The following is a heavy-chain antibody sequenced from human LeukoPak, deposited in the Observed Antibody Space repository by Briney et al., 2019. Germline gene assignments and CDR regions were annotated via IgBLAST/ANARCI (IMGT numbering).Heavy chain of an antibody. V-gene: IGHV3-30*02. Sequence: GGSLRLSCAASGFTFSSYGIHWVRQAPGKGLEWVTFIPYDGLNRIYADSVEGRFTVSRDNSKNTVNLQMNSLRPEDTAVYYCAKGPTPLSSRGWIDPWGQGTLVTVSS. CDR1: GFTFSSYG. CDR2: IPYDGLNR. CDR3: AKGPTPLSSRGWIDP. J-gene: IGHJ5*02. D-gene: IGHD6-13*01.